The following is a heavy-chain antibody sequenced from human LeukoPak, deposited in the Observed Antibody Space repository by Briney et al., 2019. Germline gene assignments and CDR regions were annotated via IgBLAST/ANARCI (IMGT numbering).Heavy chain of an antibody. V-gene: IGHV1-46*01. CDR1: GYTFTSYY. CDR2: INPSGGST. J-gene: IGHJ6*02. Sequence: GASVKVSCKASGYTFTSYYMHWVRQAPGQGLEWMGIINPSGGSTSYAQKFQGRVTMTRDTSTSTVYMELSSLRSEDTAVYYCARDPRLFYSYDYYHYYGMDVWGQGTTVTVSS. CDR3: ARDPRLFYSYDYYHYYGMDV. D-gene: IGHD5-18*01.